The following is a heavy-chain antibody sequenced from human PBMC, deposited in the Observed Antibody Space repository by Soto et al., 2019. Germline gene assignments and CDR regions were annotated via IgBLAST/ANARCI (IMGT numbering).Heavy chain of an antibody. Sequence: QLVQSGAEVKKPGASVKVSCKASGYTFSNYVISWVRQAPGQELEWMGWISAHNGKTNFAQKFRGMVRMTPLTTTSTAYMGLRTVRSDDTAVYLGARDYYDDSDYIDDWGQGTLVTASS. D-gene: IGHD3-22*01. V-gene: IGHV1-18*01. CDR3: ARDYYDDSDYIDD. J-gene: IGHJ4*02. CDR1: GYTFSNYV. CDR2: ISAHNGKT.